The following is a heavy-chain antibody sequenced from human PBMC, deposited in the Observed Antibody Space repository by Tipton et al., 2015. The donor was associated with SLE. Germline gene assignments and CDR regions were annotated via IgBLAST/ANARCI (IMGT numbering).Heavy chain of an antibody. CDR1: GFTVSSNY. CDR2: IYSGCST. D-gene: IGHD2-15*01. J-gene: IGHJ2*01. CDR3: ARVGYCSGGSCLYWYFDL. V-gene: IGHV3-53*05. Sequence: SLRLSCAASGFTVSSNYMSWVRQAPGKGLEWVSVIYSGCSTYYADSVKGRFTISRDNSKNTLYLQMNSLRAEDTAVYYCARVGYCSGGSCLYWYFDLWGRGTLVTVSS.